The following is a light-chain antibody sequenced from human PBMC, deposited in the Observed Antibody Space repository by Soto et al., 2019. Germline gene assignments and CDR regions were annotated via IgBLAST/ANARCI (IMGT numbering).Light chain of an antibody. CDR3: QQYGGSRT. V-gene: IGKV2-28*01. CDR2: LGS. CDR1: QSLLHSNGYNY. Sequence: DIVMTQSPLSLPVTPGEPASISCRSSQSLLHSNGYNYSDWYLQKPGQPPQLLIYLGSNRATGVPDWFSSSGSGTDFTLTISRLEPEDFAVYYCQQYGGSRTFGQGTKVDIK. J-gene: IGKJ1*01.